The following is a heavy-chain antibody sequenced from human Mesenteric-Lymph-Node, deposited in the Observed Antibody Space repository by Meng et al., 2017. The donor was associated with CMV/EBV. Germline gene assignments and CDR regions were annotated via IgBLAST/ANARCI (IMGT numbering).Heavy chain of an antibody. CDR1: WFSLSTSGVG. V-gene: IGHV2-5*02. Sequence: FSWFSLSTSGVGVGWIRQPPGEALDWLALIYWDDDKRYSPSLKNRLTITKDTSKNQVVLTVANMDPLDTATYYCAHSRGYSYGYDYWGQGTLVTVSS. J-gene: IGHJ4*02. CDR2: IYWDDDK. CDR3: AHSRGYSYGYDY. D-gene: IGHD5-18*01.